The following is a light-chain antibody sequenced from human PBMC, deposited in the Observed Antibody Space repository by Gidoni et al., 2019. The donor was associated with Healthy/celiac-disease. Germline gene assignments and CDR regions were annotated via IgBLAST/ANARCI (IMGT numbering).Light chain of an antibody. CDR2: KAS. CDR1: QSISSW. J-gene: IGKJ1*01. V-gene: IGKV1-5*03. Sequence: DIQTTPSPPPLSAFVEDRVTITCRASQSISSWLAWYQQKPGKAPKLLIYKASTLESGVPSRFSGSGAGTEFALTISSLQPDDFATYYCKQYSSYSWTFGQXTKVEIK. CDR3: KQYSSYSWT.